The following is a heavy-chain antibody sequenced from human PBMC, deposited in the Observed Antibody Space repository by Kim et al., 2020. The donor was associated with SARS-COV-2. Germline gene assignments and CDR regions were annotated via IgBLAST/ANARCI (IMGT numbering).Heavy chain of an antibody. Sequence: GGSLRLSCAASGFTFSSYAMSWVRQAPGKGLEWVSAISGSGGSTYYADSVKGRFTISRDNSKNTLYLQMNSLRAEDTAVYYCAKAVSRITIFGVVTRGGMDVWGQRTTVTVSS. V-gene: IGHV3-23*01. CDR1: GFTFSSYA. CDR2: ISGSGGST. CDR3: AKAVSRITIFGVVTRGGMDV. J-gene: IGHJ6*02. D-gene: IGHD3-3*01.